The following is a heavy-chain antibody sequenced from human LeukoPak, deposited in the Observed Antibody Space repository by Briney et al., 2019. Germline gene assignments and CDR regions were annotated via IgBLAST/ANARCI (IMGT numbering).Heavy chain of an antibody. CDR2: IYYSGST. CDR1: GGSISSYY. CDR3: ARFLVGAYGFDY. Sequence: SETLSLTCTVSGGSISSYYWSWIRQPPGKGLEWIGYIYYSGSTNYNPSLKSRVTISVDTSKNQFSLKLSSVTAADTAVYYCARFLVGAYGFDYWGQGTLVTVSS. J-gene: IGHJ4*02. D-gene: IGHD1-26*01. V-gene: IGHV4-59*08.